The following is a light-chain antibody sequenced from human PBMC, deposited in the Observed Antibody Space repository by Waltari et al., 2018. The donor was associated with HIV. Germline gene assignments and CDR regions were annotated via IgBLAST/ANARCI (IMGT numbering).Light chain of an antibody. CDR2: RNR. CDR1: SSNIGTNT. J-gene: IGLJ2*01. Sequence: QSVLTQPPSASGTLGQGVTIPCFGSSSNIGTNTVNWYQHLPGAAPKLIIFRNRQRPSGVPDRFSGSQSGTSAFLTITGLLPGDEATYYCAAWDASLHVVFGGGTQLTVL. V-gene: IGLV1-44*01. CDR3: AAWDASLHVV.